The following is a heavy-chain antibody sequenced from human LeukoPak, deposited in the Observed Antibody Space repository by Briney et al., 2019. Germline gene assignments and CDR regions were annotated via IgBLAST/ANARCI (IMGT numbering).Heavy chain of an antibody. J-gene: IGHJ3*02. D-gene: IGHD5-18*01. CDR2: ISYDGSNK. CDR1: GFTFSSYA. V-gene: IGHV3-30-3*01. CDR3: ARAGYSYGYGAFDI. Sequence: PGGSLRLSCAASGFTFSSYAMHWVRQAPGKGLEWVAVISYDGSNKYYADSVKGRFTISRDNSKNTLYLQMNSLRAEDTAVYYCARAGYSYGYGAFDIWGQGTMVTVSS.